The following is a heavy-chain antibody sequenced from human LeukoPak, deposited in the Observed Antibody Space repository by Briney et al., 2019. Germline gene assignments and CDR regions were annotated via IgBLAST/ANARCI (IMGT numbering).Heavy chain of an antibody. CDR2: INHSGST. Sequence: SETLSLTCTVSGYSISSGYYWSWIRQPPGKGLEWIGEINHSGSTNYNPSLKSRVTISVDTSKNQFSLKLSSVTAADTAVYYCARLAMTTVKVWYYYYMDVWGKGTTVTISS. CDR3: ARLAMTTVKVWYYYYMDV. D-gene: IGHD4-17*01. V-gene: IGHV4-38-2*02. CDR1: GYSISSGYY. J-gene: IGHJ6*03.